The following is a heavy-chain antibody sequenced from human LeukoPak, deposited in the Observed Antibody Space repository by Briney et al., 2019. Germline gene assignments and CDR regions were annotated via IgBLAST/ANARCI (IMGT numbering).Heavy chain of an antibody. CDR2: INHSGST. CDR1: GGSFSGYY. Sequence: PSETLSLTCAVYGGSFSGYYWSWIRQPPGKGLEWIGEINHSGSTNYNPSLKSRVTISVDTSKNQFSLKLSSVTAADTAVYYCVRGPNSGWYGGGYYYYMDVWVKGTTVTVSS. V-gene: IGHV4-34*01. CDR3: VRGPNSGWYGGGYYYYMDV. J-gene: IGHJ6*03. D-gene: IGHD6-19*01.